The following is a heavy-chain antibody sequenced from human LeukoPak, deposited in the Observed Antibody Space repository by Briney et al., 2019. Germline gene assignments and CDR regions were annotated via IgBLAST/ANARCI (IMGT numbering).Heavy chain of an antibody. CDR1: GGSFSGYY. CDR3: ASRRITIFGVASNDAFDI. J-gene: IGHJ3*02. Sequence: PSETLSLTCAVYGGSFSGYYWSWIRQPPGKGLEWIGEINHSGSTNYNPSLKSRVTISVDTSKNQFSLKLSSVTAADTAVYYCASRRITIFGVASNDAFDIWGQGAMVTVSS. CDR2: INHSGST. D-gene: IGHD3-3*01. V-gene: IGHV4-34*01.